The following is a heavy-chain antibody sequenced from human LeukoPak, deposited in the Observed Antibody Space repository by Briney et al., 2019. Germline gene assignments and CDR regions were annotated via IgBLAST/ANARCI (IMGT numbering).Heavy chain of an antibody. Sequence: GGSLRLSCAASGFTVSSNYMSWVRQAPGKGLEWVSVIYSGGSTDYKDSVKDRFIISRDNSKNTLYLQTNSLRAEDTAVYYCAKEMATMNAFDIWGQGTMVTVSS. J-gene: IGHJ3*02. CDR1: GFTVSSNY. V-gene: IGHV3-66*01. D-gene: IGHD5-24*01. CDR3: AKEMATMNAFDI. CDR2: IYSGGST.